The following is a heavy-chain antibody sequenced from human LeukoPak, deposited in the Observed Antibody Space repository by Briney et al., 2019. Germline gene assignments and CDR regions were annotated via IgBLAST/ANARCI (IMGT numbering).Heavy chain of an antibody. CDR2: ISSSGSTI. D-gene: IGHD4-23*01. Sequence: GGSLRLSCAASGFTFSDYYMSWIRQAPGKGLEWVSYISSSGSTIYYADSVKGRFTISRDNAKNSLYLQMNSLRAEDTAVYHCARYDVTLHAGFDYWGQGTLVTVSS. J-gene: IGHJ4*02. CDR1: GFTFSDYY. V-gene: IGHV3-11*04. CDR3: ARYDVTLHAGFDY.